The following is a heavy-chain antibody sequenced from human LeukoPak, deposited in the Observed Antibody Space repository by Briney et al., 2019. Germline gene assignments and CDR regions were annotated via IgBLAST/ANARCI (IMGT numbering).Heavy chain of an antibody. CDR1: GGSISSSSYY. CDR2: IYYSGST. J-gene: IGHJ5*02. V-gene: IGHV4-39*07. CDR3: ARESYYYDSSGYLMGHTNWFDP. D-gene: IGHD3-22*01. Sequence: PSETLSLTCTVSGGSISSSSYYWGWIRQPPGKGLEWIGSIYYSGSTYYNPSLKSRVTISVDTSKNQFSLKLSSVTAADTAVYYCARESYYYDSSGYLMGHTNWFDPWGQGTLVTVSS.